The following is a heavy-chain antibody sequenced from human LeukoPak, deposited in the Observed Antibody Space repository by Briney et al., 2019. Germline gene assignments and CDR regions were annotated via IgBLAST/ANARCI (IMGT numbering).Heavy chain of an antibody. J-gene: IGHJ3*02. CDR1: GYTFTSYG. Sequence: ASVKVSCKASGYTFTSYGISWVRQAPGQGLERMGWISAYNGNTNYAQKLQGRVTMTTDTSTSTAYMELRSLRSDDTAVYYCTRGPYDFWSGYPPWAFDIWGQGTMVTVSS. CDR2: ISAYNGNT. CDR3: TRGPYDFWSGYPPWAFDI. V-gene: IGHV1-18*01. D-gene: IGHD3-3*01.